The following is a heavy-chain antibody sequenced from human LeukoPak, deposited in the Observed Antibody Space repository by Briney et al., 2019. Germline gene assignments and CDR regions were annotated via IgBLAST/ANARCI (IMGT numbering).Heavy chain of an antibody. Sequence: ASVKVYCKASGGTFSSYAISWVRQAPGQGLEWMGGSIPIFGTANYAQKFQGRVTITADESTSTAYMELSSLRSEDTAVYYCARDYYGSGSYYKPFDFWGQGTLVTVSS. CDR3: ARDYYGSGSYYKPFDF. CDR2: SIPIFGTA. CDR1: GGTFSSYA. V-gene: IGHV1-69*01. D-gene: IGHD3-10*01. J-gene: IGHJ4*02.